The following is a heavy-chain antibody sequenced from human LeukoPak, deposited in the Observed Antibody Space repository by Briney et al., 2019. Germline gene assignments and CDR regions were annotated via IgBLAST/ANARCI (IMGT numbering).Heavy chain of an antibody. CDR2: IIPIFGTA. J-gene: IGHJ4*02. CDR1: GGTFSSYA. CDR3: ARVLGGGSNLKEHDY. Sequence: ASVKVSCKASGGTFSSYAISWVRQAPGQGLEWMGGIIPIFGTANYAQKFQGRVTITADESTSTAYMELSSLRSEDTAVYYCARVLGGGSNLKEHDYWGQGTLVTVSS. D-gene: IGHD4/OR15-4a*01. V-gene: IGHV1-69*01.